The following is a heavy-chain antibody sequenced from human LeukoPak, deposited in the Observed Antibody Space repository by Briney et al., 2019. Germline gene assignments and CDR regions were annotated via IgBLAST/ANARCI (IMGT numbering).Heavy chain of an antibody. Sequence: GGSLRLSCAASRFVFSGYFMNWVRQAPGQGLEWVSSISPSGSHIDYPDSLKGRFTIARDNAKTSLYLQINSLRADDTAIYYCSRDRLTSDYWGQGTLVTVSS. CDR2: ISPSGSHI. J-gene: IGHJ4*02. CDR1: RFVFSGYF. D-gene: IGHD1-20*01. CDR3: SRDRLTSDY. V-gene: IGHV3-21*01.